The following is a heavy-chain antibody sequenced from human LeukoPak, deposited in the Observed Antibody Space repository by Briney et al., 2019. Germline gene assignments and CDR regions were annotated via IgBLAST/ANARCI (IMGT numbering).Heavy chain of an antibody. V-gene: IGHV3-23*01. CDR3: AKDGGPGIAAAGKNY. CDR1: GFTFSSYA. CDR2: ISGSGGST. D-gene: IGHD6-13*01. Sequence: GGSLRLSCAASGFTFSSYAMSWVRQAPGKGLEWVSAISGSGGSTYYADSVKGRFTISRDNSKNTLYLQMNSLRAEDTAVYYCAKDGGPGIAAAGKNYWGQGTLVTVSS. J-gene: IGHJ4*02.